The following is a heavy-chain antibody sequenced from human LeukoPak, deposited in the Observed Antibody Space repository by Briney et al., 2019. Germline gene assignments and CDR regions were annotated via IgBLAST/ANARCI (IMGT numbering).Heavy chain of an antibody. CDR2: FDPEDGET. V-gene: IGHV1-24*01. CDR3: ATSDSSGWYNY. J-gene: IGHJ4*02. D-gene: IGHD6-19*01. CDR1: GYTLTELS. Sequence: ASVKVSCKVSGYTLTELSMHWVRQAPGKGLEWMGGFDPEDGETIYAQKFQGRVTTTEDTSTDTAYMELSSLRSEDTAVYYCATSDSSGWYNYWGQGTLVTVSS.